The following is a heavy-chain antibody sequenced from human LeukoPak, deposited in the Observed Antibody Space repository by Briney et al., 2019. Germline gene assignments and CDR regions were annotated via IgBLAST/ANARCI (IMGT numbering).Heavy chain of an antibody. D-gene: IGHD6-19*01. CDR3: ARGGGTTDSAWYGYYFDH. CDR1: GLTFSSYA. CDR2: ISFDGTNK. Sequence: GGSLRLSCAVSGLTFSSYAMHWVRQAPGKGLEWVAVISFDGTNKYYAASVKGRFTMSRDNSKNTLYVQMNSLRPEDTAVYYCARGGGTTDSAWYGYYFDHWGQGTLVTVSS. J-gene: IGHJ4*02. V-gene: IGHV3-30*04.